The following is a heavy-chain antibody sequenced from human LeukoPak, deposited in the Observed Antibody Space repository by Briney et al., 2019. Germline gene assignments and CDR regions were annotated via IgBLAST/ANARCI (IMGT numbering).Heavy chain of an antibody. Sequence: GASVKVSCKASGYTFTSYDINWVRQAPGQGLEWMGIINPSGGSTSYAQKFQGRVTMTRDMSTSTVYMELSSLRSEDTAVYYCAREPRTQWLVDYYYYYMDVWGKGTTVTVSS. CDR2: INPSGGST. CDR3: AREPRTQWLVDYYYYYMDV. D-gene: IGHD6-19*01. J-gene: IGHJ6*03. CDR1: GYTFTSYD. V-gene: IGHV1-46*01.